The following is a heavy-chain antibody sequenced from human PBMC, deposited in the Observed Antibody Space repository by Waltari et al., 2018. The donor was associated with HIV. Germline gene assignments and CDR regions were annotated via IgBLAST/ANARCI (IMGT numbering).Heavy chain of an antibody. CDR2: ISYSSSHI. J-gene: IGHJ4*02. D-gene: IGHD5-12*01. CDR3: ARYGGYSGPTLDY. CDR1: GFTFSSYT. Sequence: EVQLVESGGGLVKPGGSLRLSCAASGFTFSSYTMNWVRQAPGKGLEGVSSISYSSSHIYYADSLKGRFTISRDNAKNSLYLQMNSLRAEDTAVYYCARYGGYSGPTLDYWGQGTLVTVSS. V-gene: IGHV3-21*01.